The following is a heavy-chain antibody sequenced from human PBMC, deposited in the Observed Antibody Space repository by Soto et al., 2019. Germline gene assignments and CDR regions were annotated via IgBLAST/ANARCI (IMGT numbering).Heavy chain of an antibody. CDR3: ARDRTPAAISNWFDP. J-gene: IGHJ5*02. D-gene: IGHD2-2*02. Sequence: GGSLRLSCAASGFTFSSYAMHWVRQAPGKGLEWVAVISYDGSNKYYADSVKGRFTISRDNSKNTLYLQMNSLRAEDTAVYYCARDRTPAAISNWFDPWGHGTLVTVSS. CDR1: GFTFSSYA. V-gene: IGHV3-30-3*01. CDR2: ISYDGSNK.